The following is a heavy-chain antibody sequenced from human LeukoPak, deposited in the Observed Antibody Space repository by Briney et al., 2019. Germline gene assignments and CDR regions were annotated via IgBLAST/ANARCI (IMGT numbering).Heavy chain of an antibody. Sequence: SVKVSCKASGGTFSSYAISWVRRAPGQGLEWMGGIIPIFGTANYAQKFQGRVTITTDESTSTAYMELSSLRSEDTAVYYCATTVSGYVVYYFDYWGQGTLVTVSS. D-gene: IGHD5-12*01. CDR2: IIPIFGTA. J-gene: IGHJ4*02. CDR1: GGTFSSYA. CDR3: ATTVSGYVVYYFDY. V-gene: IGHV1-69*05.